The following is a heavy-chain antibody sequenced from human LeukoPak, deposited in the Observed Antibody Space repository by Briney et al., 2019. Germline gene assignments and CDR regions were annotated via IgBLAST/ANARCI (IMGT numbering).Heavy chain of an antibody. CDR3: ASGPRWVGAAWAHSFTI. J-gene: IGHJ3*02. D-gene: IGHD2-15*01. CDR1: GFTFSSYW. CDR2: IKQDGSDK. V-gene: IGHV3-7*01. Sequence: PGGSLRLSCLDSGFTFSSYWMSWVRQAPGKGREWGANIKQDGSDKYYVDSVKGRFTISRDNAKNSLYLQMTSLRAEDTAVYFCASGPRWVGAAWAHSFTIWGQGTTVTVSS.